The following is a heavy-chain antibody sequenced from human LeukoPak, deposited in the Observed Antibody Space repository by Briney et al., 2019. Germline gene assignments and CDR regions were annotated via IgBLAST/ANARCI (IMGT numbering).Heavy chain of an antibody. CDR1: GFTFTGYS. J-gene: IGHJ4*02. V-gene: IGHV4-34*01. Sequence: GSLRLSCAASGFTFTGYSMNWFRQPPGKGLEWIGEIHHSGSTNYNPSLKSRVTMSVDKSKNQFSLQLSSVTAADTAVYHCARVRVRVVITSFDYWGQGTLVTVSS. D-gene: IGHD3-10*01. CDR3: ARVRVRVVITSFDY. CDR2: IHHSGST.